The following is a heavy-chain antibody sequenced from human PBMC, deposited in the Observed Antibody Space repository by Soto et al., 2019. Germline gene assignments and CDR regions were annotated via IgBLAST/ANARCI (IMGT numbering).Heavy chain of an antibody. CDR1: GFTFSSYS. CDR3: ARTPQGYCSGGSCYRNSFDP. V-gene: IGHV3-48*02. D-gene: IGHD2-15*01. CDR2: ISSSSSTI. Sequence: EVQLVESGGGLVQPGGSLRLSCAASGFTFSSYSMNWVRQAPGKGLEWVSYISSSSSTIYYADSVKGRFTISRDNAKNSLYLQMNSLRDEDTAVYYCARTPQGYCSGGSCYRNSFDPWGQGTLVTVSS. J-gene: IGHJ5*02.